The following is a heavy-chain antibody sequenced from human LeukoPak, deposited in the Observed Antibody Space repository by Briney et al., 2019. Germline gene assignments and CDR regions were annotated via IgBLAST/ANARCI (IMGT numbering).Heavy chain of an antibody. V-gene: IGHV3-13*01. J-gene: IGHJ4*02. CDR1: GFTFSSYD. CDR2: IGTAGDT. D-gene: IGHD1-26*01. Sequence: GGSLRLSCAASGFTFSSYDMHWVRQATGKGLEWVSAIGTAGDTYYPGSVKGRFTISRENAKNSLYLQMNSLRAGDTAVYYCARGGSYWRGADYFDYWGQGTLVTVSS. CDR3: ARGGSYWRGADYFDY.